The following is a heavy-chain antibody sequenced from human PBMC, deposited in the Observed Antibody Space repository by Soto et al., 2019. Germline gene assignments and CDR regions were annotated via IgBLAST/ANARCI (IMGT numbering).Heavy chain of an antibody. J-gene: IGHJ5*02. CDR2: ISAYNGKT. D-gene: IGHD2-15*01. Sequence: SVEAGWEVCGYGFVICGRRWARQATGQGLEWMGWISAYNGKTDYAQKFQGRVTMTTDTSTNTAYMELRSMRSDDKAVYDCASDASFIPPYHWGQGTLVTVSS. CDR1: GYGFVICG. CDR3: ASDASFIPPYH. V-gene: IGHV1-18*01.